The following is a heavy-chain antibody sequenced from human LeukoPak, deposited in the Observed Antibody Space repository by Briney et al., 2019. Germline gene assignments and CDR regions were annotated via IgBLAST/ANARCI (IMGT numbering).Heavy chain of an antibody. Sequence: GGSLRLSCAASGFTFSYFEMSWVRQTPGKGLEWLSHTSTSGSTIYYADSVKGRFAVSRDNAKNSLYLQMNSLRAEDTAVYYCARRRGASLGFCHFDYWGQGTLVTVSS. CDR2: TSTSGSTI. D-gene: IGHD3-16*01. V-gene: IGHV3-48*03. CDR1: GFTFSYFE. J-gene: IGHJ4*02. CDR3: ARRRGASLGFCHFDY.